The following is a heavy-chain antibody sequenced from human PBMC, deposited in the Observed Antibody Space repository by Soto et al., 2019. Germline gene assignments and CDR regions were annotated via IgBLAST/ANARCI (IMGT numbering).Heavy chain of an antibody. CDR3: AREWQRGDYYYYYGMDV. J-gene: IGHJ6*02. Sequence: QVQLQESGPGLVKPSQTLSLTCTVSGGSISSGDYYWSWIRQPPGKGLEWIGYIYYSGSTYYNPSLKRPVNISVNTSKNPSTLKLSSVPAADTAVYYCAREWQRGDYYYYYGMDVWGQGTTVTVSS. CDR2: IYYSGST. D-gene: IGHD6-25*01. CDR1: GGSISSGDYY. V-gene: IGHV4-30-4*01.